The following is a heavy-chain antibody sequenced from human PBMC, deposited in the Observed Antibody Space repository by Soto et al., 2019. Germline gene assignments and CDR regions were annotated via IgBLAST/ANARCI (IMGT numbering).Heavy chain of an antibody. CDR2: IIPILDLP. J-gene: IGHJ4*02. V-gene: IGHV1-69*02. CDR1: GGTFNSYT. D-gene: IGHD4-17*01. CDR3: ASPVAGIYGDNPLDF. Sequence: QVQLVQSGAEVKKPGSSVKVSCKASGGTFNSYTITWVRQAPGQGLEWMGRIIPILDLPNYAQKLQGRVTITADKSTSTAYMERSSLRSEDTAVYYCASPVAGIYGDNPLDFWGQGTLVTVSS.